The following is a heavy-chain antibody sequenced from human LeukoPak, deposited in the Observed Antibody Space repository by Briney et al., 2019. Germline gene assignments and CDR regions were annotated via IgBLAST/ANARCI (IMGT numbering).Heavy chain of an antibody. Sequence: PGGSLRLSCAASGFTFSSYSMNWVRQAPGKGLEWVSSISSSSSYIYYADSVKGRFTISRDNAKNSLHLQMNSLRAEDTAVYYCARADSSGGTFDYWGQGTLVTVSS. V-gene: IGHV3-21*01. CDR1: GFTFSSYS. J-gene: IGHJ4*02. CDR3: ARADSSGGTFDY. D-gene: IGHD3-22*01. CDR2: ISSSSSYI.